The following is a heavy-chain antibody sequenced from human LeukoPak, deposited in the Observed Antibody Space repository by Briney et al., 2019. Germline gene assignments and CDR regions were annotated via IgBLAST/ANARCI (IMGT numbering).Heavy chain of an antibody. CDR1: GFTFSTYW. CDR3: AKDYLGYLDWPSAFDY. D-gene: IGHD3-9*01. CDR2: ICGSGGST. Sequence: GGSLRLSCAASGFTFSTYWMTWVRQAPGKGLEWVSAICGSGGSTYYADSVKGRFTISRDNSKNTLYLQMNSLRAEDTAVYYCAKDYLGYLDWPSAFDYWGQGTLVTVSS. V-gene: IGHV3-23*01. J-gene: IGHJ4*02.